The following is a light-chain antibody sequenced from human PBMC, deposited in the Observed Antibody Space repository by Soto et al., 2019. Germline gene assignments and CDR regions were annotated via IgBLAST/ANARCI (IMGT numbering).Light chain of an antibody. CDR1: SSDIGSYNY. CDR3: SSYTPSSTYV. Sequence: QSALTQPASVSGSPGQSITISCTGTSSDIGSYNYVSWYQQYPGKAPKLMIYDVSNRPSGVSNRFSGSKSGNTASLTISGLQAADEADYYCSSYTPSSTYVFGTGTKLTVL. J-gene: IGLJ1*01. V-gene: IGLV2-14*01. CDR2: DVS.